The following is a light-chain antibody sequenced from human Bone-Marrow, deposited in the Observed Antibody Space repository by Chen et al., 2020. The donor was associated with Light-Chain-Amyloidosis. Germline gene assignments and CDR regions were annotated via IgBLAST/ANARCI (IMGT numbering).Light chain of an antibody. Sequence: EIVLTQSPATLSLSPGERAALSCRASQRISKFLAWYQHKPGQAPRLLIYDASIRATGIPARFSGSGYGTDFTLTINSLEPEDFAVYYCQERTNWPLYTFGQGTKLEI. CDR2: DAS. CDR1: QRISKF. CDR3: QERTNWPLYT. J-gene: IGKJ2*01. V-gene: IGKV3-11*01.